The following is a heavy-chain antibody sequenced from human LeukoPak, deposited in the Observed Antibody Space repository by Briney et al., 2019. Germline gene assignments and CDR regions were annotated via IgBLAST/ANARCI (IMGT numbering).Heavy chain of an antibody. J-gene: IGHJ4*02. V-gene: IGHV3-30*18. CDR2: ISYDGSNK. CDR1: GFTFSSYG. Sequence: GGSLRLSCAASGFTFSSYGMHWVRQAPGKGLEWGAVISYDGSNKYYADSVKGRVTISRDNSKNTLYLQMNSLRAEDTAVYYCAKDRMRYSSSCADYWGQGTLVTVSS. CDR3: AKDRMRYSSSCADY. D-gene: IGHD6-13*01.